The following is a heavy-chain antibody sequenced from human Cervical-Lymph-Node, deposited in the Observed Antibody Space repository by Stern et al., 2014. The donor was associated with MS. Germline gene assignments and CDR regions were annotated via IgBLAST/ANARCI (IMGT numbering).Heavy chain of an antibody. D-gene: IGHD6-19*01. CDR3: VKDRRDTSGWPIFDY. Sequence: EVQLVESGGALVQPGGSLRLSCSASGFTFRTHAMHWVRQAPGKGLEYVSTITNDGGRTYYADSVKGRFTMSRDNSKNTLYLQMSSLRAEDTAAYYCVKDRRDTSGWPIFDYWGQGTLVTVSS. CDR2: ITNDGGRT. CDR1: GFTFRTHA. V-gene: IGHV3-64D*06. J-gene: IGHJ4*02.